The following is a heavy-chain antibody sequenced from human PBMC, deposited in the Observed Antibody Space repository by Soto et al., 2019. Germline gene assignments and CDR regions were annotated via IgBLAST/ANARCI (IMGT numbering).Heavy chain of an antibody. D-gene: IGHD5-12*01. CDR1: GGTFSSYT. J-gene: IGHJ6*03. CDR3: ATSGYDPLFYYYYYYMDV. CDR2: IIPILGIA. Sequence: QVQLVQSGAEVKKPGSSVKVSCKASGGTFSSYTISWVRQAPGQGLEWMGRIIPILGIANYAQKFQGRVTITADKATSTAYMELSSLRSEDTAVYYWATSGYDPLFYYYYYYMDVWGKGTTVTVSS. V-gene: IGHV1-69*02.